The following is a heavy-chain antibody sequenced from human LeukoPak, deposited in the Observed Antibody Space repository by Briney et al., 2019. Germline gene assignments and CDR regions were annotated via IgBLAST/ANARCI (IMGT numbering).Heavy chain of an antibody. CDR1: GYTFTSYH. Sequence: ASVKVSCKASGYTFTSYHMHWVRQAPGQGLEWMGIINPSGGTTNYAQKFRGRVTMTRDMSTSTVYMELSSLRSEDTAVYYCATGDPYYYYYMDVWGKGTTVTVSS. J-gene: IGHJ6*03. CDR2: INPSGGTT. V-gene: IGHV1-46*01. CDR3: ATGDPYYYYYMDV.